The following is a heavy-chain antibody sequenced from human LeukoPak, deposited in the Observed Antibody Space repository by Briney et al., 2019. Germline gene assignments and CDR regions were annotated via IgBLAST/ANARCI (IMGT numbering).Heavy chain of an antibody. CDR2: IINSGGST. CDR3: AKDIYGDYGGLDY. Sequence: PGGSLRLSCAASGFTFSNYARNWVRQAPGKGLEWVSTIINSGGSTYYADSVKGRFTISTDSSKNTLYLQMNSLRDEDTAVRYCAKDIYGDYGGLDYWGQGALVTVSS. CDR1: GFTFSNYA. J-gene: IGHJ4*02. V-gene: IGHV3-23*01. D-gene: IGHD4-17*01.